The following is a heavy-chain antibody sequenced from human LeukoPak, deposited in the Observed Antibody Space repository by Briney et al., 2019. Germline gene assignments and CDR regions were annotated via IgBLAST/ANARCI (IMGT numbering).Heavy chain of an antibody. Sequence: GGSLRLSCAASGFTFSSYGVHWVRQAPGKGLEWVAVIWYDGSNKYYADSVKGRFTISRDNSKNTLYLQMNSLRAEDTAVYYCARDRPLYGMDVWGQGTTVTVSS. J-gene: IGHJ6*02. CDR2: IWYDGSNK. CDR3: ARDRPLYGMDV. CDR1: GFTFSSYG. V-gene: IGHV3-33*01.